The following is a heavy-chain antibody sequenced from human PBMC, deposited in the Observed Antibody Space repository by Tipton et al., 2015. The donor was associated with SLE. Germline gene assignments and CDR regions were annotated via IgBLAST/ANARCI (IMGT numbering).Heavy chain of an antibody. V-gene: IGHV6-1*01. J-gene: IGHJ3*02. CDR2: TYYRSKWYN. D-gene: IGHD2-2*01. Sequence: GLVKPSQTLSLTCVISGDSIYSSSATWDWIRQSPSRGLEWLGRTYYRSKWYNDYAVSVKSRITINPDTSKNQFSLQLNSVTPEDTAVYYCAREDCSSTSCYQDAFDIWGQGTMVTVSS. CDR1: GDSIYSSSAT. CDR3: AREDCSSTSCYQDAFDI.